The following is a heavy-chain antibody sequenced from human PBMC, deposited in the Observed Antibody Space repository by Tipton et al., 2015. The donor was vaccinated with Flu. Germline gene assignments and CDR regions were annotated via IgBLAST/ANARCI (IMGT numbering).Heavy chain of an antibody. CDR1: GGSISSYY. CDR3: ARAPDSIVGGTVFDY. CDR2: IYYSGST. Sequence: TLSLTCTVSGGSISSYYWSWIRQPPGKGLEWIGYIYYSGSTNYNPSLKSRVTISVDTSKNQFSLKLSSVTAADTAVYYCARAPDSIVGGTVFDYWGQGTLVTVS. V-gene: IGHV4-59*01. J-gene: IGHJ4*02. D-gene: IGHD1-26*01.